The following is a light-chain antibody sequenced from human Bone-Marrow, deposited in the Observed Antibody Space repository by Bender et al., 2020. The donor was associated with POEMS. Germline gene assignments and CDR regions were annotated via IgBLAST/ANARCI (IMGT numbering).Light chain of an antibody. CDR1: ASHIGSHIL. CDR3: CAYAGSNIL. Sequence: QSALTHPASVSGCPGHSITISCIGTASHIGSHILVSWYQYHPCRAPKLMIYEGTKRPSEISDRFSGSKSGNTASLTISGLQAEDEGDYYCCAYAGSNILFGSGTKVTV. CDR2: EGT. J-gene: IGLJ1*01. V-gene: IGLV2-23*01.